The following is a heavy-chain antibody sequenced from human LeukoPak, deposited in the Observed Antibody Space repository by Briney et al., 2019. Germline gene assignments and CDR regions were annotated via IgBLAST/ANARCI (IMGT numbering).Heavy chain of an antibody. V-gene: IGHV3-64*02. Sequence: PGGSLRLSCAASGFTFSGYAMHWVRQAPGKGLEYVSATKYNGGSTYYVDSVKGRFTISRDNSKNTLYLQMGSLRAEDMAVYYCVRGGTMVREPPDYWGQGTLVTVSS. J-gene: IGHJ4*02. D-gene: IGHD3-10*01. CDR1: GFTFSGYA. CDR2: TKYNGGST. CDR3: VRGGTMVREPPDY.